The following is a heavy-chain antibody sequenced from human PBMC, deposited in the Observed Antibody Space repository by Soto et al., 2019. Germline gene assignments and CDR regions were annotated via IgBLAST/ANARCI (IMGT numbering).Heavy chain of an antibody. V-gene: IGHV1-24*01. Sequence: GASVKVSCKVSGYTLTELSMHWVRQAPGKGLEWMGGFDPEDGETIYAQKFQGRVTMTRDTSTSTVYMELSSLRSEDTAVYYCARGPVGGYYDSSGYLTNFDYWGQGTLVTVSS. CDR3: ARGPVGGYYDSSGYLTNFDY. J-gene: IGHJ4*02. D-gene: IGHD3-22*01. CDR1: GYTLTELS. CDR2: FDPEDGET.